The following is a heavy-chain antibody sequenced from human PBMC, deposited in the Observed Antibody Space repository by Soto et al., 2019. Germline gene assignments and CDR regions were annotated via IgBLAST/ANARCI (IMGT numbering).Heavy chain of an antibody. CDR2: INSGGSNI. Sequence: QVQLVESGGGLVKPGGSLRLSCTAPGFTFTDHYKTWIRQAPGKGLEWVSYINSGGSNIYYGDSVRGRFTISRGNAKNSMYLQMSSKRVEVMAIYYCARDVRGANWGQGTLVIVSS. CDR3: ARDVRGAN. J-gene: IGHJ4*02. D-gene: IGHD3-10*01. CDR1: GFTFTDHY. V-gene: IGHV3-11*01.